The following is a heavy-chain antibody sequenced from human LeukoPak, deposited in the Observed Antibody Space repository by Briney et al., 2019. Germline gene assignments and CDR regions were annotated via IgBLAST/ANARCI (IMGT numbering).Heavy chain of an antibody. CDR1: GYSFTGHY. J-gene: IGHJ4*02. V-gene: IGHV1-2*02. D-gene: IGHD3-16*01. CDR3: ARTPPGGDVDH. CDR2: INPKSGGT. Sequence: ASVKVSCKASGYSFTGHYMHWVRQAPGQGLEWMGWINPKSGGTNYAQKFQGRVTMTRNTPISAAYMELSSLRSEDTAVYYCARTPPGGDVDHWGQGTLVTVSS.